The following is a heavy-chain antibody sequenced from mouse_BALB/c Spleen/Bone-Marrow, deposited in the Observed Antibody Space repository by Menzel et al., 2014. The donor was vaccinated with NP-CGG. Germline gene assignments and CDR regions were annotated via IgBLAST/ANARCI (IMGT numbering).Heavy chain of an antibody. CDR1: GFDFSRYW. V-gene: IGHV4-1*02. J-gene: IGHJ2*01. CDR3: ARLGYYGYFDY. Sequence: VQLKQSGGSLVQPGGSLKLSCAASGFDFSRYWMSWVRQAPGKGLEWIGEINPDSSTINYTPSLKDKFIISRDDAKNTLYLQMSKVRSEDTALYYCARLGYYGYFDYWGQGTTLTVSS. CDR2: INPDSSTI. D-gene: IGHD2-3*01.